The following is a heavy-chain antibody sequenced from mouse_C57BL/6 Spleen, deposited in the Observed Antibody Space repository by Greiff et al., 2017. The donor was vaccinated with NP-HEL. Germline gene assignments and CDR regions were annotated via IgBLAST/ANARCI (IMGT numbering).Heavy chain of an antibody. CDR3: ARYVDGDYFDY. CDR1: GFTFTDYY. J-gene: IGHJ2*01. CDR2: IRNKANGYTT. V-gene: IGHV7-3*01. Sequence: EVQLVESGGGLVQPGGSLSLSCAASGFTFTDYYMSWVRQPPGKALEWLGFIRNKANGYTTEYSASVKGRFTISRDNSQSILYLQMNALRAEDSATYYCARYVDGDYFDYWGQGTTLTVSS. D-gene: IGHD1-2*01.